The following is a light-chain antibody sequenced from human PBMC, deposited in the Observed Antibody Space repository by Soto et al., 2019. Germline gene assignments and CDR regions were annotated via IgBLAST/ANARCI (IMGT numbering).Light chain of an antibody. J-gene: IGLJ1*01. CDR3: GSYTGSIYV. V-gene: IGLV2-8*01. Sequence: QSVLTQPPSASGSPGQSDSISCSGGSSDVGGSKYVSWYQVKPGKAPKLIIYEVNRRPEGAPYWFSGSKSGNTASLPVSGLQAEDEADYYCGSYTGSIYVFGPGTKGTVL. CDR2: EVN. CDR1: SSDVGGSKY.